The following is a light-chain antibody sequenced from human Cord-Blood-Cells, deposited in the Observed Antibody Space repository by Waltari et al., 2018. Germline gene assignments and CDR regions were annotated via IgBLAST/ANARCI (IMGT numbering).Light chain of an antibody. J-gene: IGKJ2*01. CDR1: QSVLYSSNNKNY. V-gene: IGKV4-1*01. CDR3: QQYYSTPYT. CDR2: WAS. Sequence: DIALTQSPDSLAVYLGERATINCKSSQSVLYSSNNKNYLAWYQQKPGQPPKLLIYWASTRESVVPDRFSGSGSGTDFTLTISSLQAEDVAVYYCQQYYSTPYTFGQGTKLEIK.